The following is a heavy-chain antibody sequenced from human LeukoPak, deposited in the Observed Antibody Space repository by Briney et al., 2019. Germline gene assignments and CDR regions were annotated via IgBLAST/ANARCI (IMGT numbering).Heavy chain of an antibody. Sequence: ASVKVSCKASGYTLTSYYMHWVRQPPGQGLEWMGIINPSGGSTSYAQKFQGRVTMTRDTSTSTVYMELSSLRSEDTAVYYCARAYSGGSAGDYWGQGTLVTVSS. CDR1: GYTLTSYY. CDR2: INPSGGST. D-gene: IGHD2-15*01. CDR3: ARAYSGGSAGDY. J-gene: IGHJ4*02. V-gene: IGHV1-46*01.